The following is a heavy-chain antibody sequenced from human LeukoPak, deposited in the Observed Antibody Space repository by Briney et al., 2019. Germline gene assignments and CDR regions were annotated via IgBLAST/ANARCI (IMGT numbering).Heavy chain of an antibody. CDR3: ARVYDYVWGSYRYALDY. CDR1: GYTFTGYY. J-gene: IGHJ4*02. D-gene: IGHD3-16*02. V-gene: IGHV1-2*02. Sequence: ASVKVSCKASGYTFTGYYIHWVRQAPGQGLEWMGWINPKSGGTKHAQKFQGRVTMTADTSINTAYMELSRLRSDDTAVFYCARVYDYVWGSYRYALDYWGQGTLVTVSS. CDR2: INPKSGGT.